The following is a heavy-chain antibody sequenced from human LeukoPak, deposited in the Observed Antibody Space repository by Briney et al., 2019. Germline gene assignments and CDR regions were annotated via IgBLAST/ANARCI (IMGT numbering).Heavy chain of an antibody. V-gene: IGHV5-51*01. Sequence: GESLKISCKGSGHTFSISWIGWVRQKPGEGLEWMGIIYVGDSDTRYNPPFQGQVTISADRSTSTAYLQWSSLKSSDTAIYYCARCGHYDAYRVWGQGTLVSVSS. D-gene: IGHD2-21*02. CDR2: IYVGDSDT. CDR1: GHTFSISW. CDR3: ARCGHYDAYRV. J-gene: IGHJ3*01.